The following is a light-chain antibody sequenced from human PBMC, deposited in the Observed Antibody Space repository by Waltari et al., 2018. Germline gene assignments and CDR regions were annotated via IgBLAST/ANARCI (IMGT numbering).Light chain of an antibody. Sequence: DIQMTQSPSSLSASAGDRVTITCRASQTINKYVNWYQQKPGKAPTLLIYTASTLQSGVPSRFSGSGGGTLFTLTISSLQPEDFATYFCHQTFSLPNSFGQGTKVDI. CDR1: QTINKY. V-gene: IGKV1-39*01. J-gene: IGKJ2*03. CDR2: TAS. CDR3: HQTFSLPNS.